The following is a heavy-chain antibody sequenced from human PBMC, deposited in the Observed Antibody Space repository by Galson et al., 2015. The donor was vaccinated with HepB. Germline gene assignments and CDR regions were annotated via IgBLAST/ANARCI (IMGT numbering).Heavy chain of an antibody. Sequence: SLRLSCAASGFTFSSYWMHWVRQAPGKGLVWVSRINSDGTYITYADSVKGRFTISRDNAKNTLYLQMNSPRAEDTALYYCARTRGAAAGIFDNWGQGTLVTVSS. CDR1: GFTFSSYW. D-gene: IGHD6-13*01. CDR3: ARTRGAAAGIFDN. V-gene: IGHV3-74*01. J-gene: IGHJ4*02. CDR2: INSDGTYI.